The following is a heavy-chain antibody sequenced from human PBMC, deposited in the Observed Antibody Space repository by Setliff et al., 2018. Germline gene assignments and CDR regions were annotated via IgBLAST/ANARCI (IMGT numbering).Heavy chain of an antibody. CDR2: ISSGSLII. Sequence: GGSLRLSCAASGITFSIYSMNWVRQAPGKGPEWVSYISSGSLIIYYADSVKGRFTISRDNAKNSVYLQVNSLRAEDTAVYYCAREMDIVVVVAAAGGVDYWGQGTLVTVSS. CDR1: GITFSIYS. D-gene: IGHD2-15*01. V-gene: IGHV3-48*01. J-gene: IGHJ4*02. CDR3: AREMDIVVVVAAAGGVDY.